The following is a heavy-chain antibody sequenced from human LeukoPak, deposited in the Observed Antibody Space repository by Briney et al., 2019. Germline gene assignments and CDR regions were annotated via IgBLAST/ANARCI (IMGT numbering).Heavy chain of an antibody. J-gene: IGHJ4*02. CDR3: ARWGKYYYDSSGYYY. D-gene: IGHD3-22*01. CDR2: IHPNSGGT. CDR1: VYTFTGYY. V-gene: IGHV1-2*02. Sequence: GASVKVSCTASVYTFTGYYMHWVRQAPGQGLEWMGWIHPNSGGTKYAQRFQGRVTVTRDTSISTVYMELSRLRSDDTAVYYCARWGKYYYDSSGYYYWGQGTLVSVSS.